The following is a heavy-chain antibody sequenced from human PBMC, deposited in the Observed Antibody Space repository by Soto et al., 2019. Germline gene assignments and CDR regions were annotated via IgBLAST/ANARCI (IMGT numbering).Heavy chain of an antibody. D-gene: IGHD5-18*01. CDR3: AIAGFRGYTFGSLDY. CDR1: GFTFSTYA. Sequence: GGSLRLSCAVSGFTFSTYAMTWVRQAPGKELEWVSTMSGSDGITFYADSVKGRFTITRDNSKNTLYLQMNSLRAEDTAVYYCAIAGFRGYTFGSLDYWGQGTLVTVSS. J-gene: IGHJ4*02. V-gene: IGHV3-23*01. CDR2: MSGSDGIT.